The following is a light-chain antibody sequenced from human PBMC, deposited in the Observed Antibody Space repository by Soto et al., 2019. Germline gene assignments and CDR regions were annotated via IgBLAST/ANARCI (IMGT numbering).Light chain of an antibody. J-gene: IGLJ3*02. CDR1: SGSIASNY. CDR3: QSSDTAVV. V-gene: IGLV6-57*03. Sequence: NFMLTQPHSVSESPGKTVTISCTRTSGSIASNYVQWYQQRPGSAPTIVIYEDNQRPSGVPDRFSGSIDSSSNSASLTISGLKTEVEADYYCQSSDTAVVSGGGTKLTVL. CDR2: EDN.